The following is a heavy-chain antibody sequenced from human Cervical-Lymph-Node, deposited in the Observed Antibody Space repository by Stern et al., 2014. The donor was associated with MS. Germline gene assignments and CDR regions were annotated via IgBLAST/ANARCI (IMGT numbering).Heavy chain of an antibody. J-gene: IGHJ4*02. CDR2: SLPAMGAT. D-gene: IGHD4-11*01. V-gene: IGHV1-2*02. CDR1: GYTFTDYY. CDR3: ARDLADYRYYFDS. Sequence: QVQLVQSGTDVKKPGASAKVSCEASGYTFTDYYIHWVRQARGQGLAWMGLSLPAMGATTYAQKFHGRVTMTRDTSITTAYMILSRLSSDDTAVYYCARDLADYRYYFDSWGPGTLVTVSS.